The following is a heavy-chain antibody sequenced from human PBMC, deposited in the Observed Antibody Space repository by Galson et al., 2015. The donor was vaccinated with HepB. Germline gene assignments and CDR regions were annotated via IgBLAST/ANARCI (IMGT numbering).Heavy chain of an antibody. CDR2: IIPIFGTA. J-gene: IGHJ6*02. D-gene: IGHD3-10*01. Sequence: SVKVSCKASRGTFSSYAISWVRQAPGQGLEWMGGIIPIFGTANYAQKFQGRVTITADESTSTAYMELSSLRSEDTAVYYCARSSGEDSDPHNYYYGMDVWGQGTTVTVSS. CDR3: ARSSGEDSDPHNYYYGMDV. CDR1: RGTFSSYA. V-gene: IGHV1-69*13.